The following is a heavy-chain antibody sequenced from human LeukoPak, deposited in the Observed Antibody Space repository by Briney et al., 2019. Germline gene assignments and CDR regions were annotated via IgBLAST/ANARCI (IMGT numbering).Heavy chain of an antibody. Sequence: GSLRLSCAASGFTFSDYYMSWVRQAPGKGLEWVSAISGSGGSTYYADSVKGRFTISRDNSKNTLYLQMNSLRAEDTAVYYCAKDRYDFWSGYYSPLDYWGQGTLVTVSS. CDR3: AKDRYDFWSGYYSPLDY. CDR2: ISGSGGST. J-gene: IGHJ4*02. CDR1: GFTFSDYY. V-gene: IGHV3-23*01. D-gene: IGHD3-3*01.